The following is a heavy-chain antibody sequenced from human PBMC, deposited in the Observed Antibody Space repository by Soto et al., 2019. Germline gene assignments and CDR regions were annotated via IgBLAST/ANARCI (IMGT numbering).Heavy chain of an antibody. CDR3: ARGPYGSGSFYYYYYYMDV. V-gene: IGHV1-8*01. CDR1: GYTFTSYD. CDR2: MNPNSGNT. D-gene: IGHD3-10*01. J-gene: IGHJ6*03. Sequence: ASLKVSCKASGYTFTSYDINWVRQATGQGLEWMGWMNPNSGNTGYAQKFQGRVTMTRNTSISTAYMELSSLRSEDTAVYYCARGPYGSGSFYYYYYYMDVWGKGTTVTVSS.